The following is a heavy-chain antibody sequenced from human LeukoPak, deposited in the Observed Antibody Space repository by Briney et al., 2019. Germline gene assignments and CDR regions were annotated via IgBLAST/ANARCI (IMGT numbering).Heavy chain of an antibody. CDR2: FHCSGST. D-gene: IGHD3-10*01. Sequence: SETLSLTCSVSGGSISSRSYYWGWIRQPPGKGLEWIGRFHCSGSTYYNPSLKSRVTISEDTTKNQFSLKLSSVTAADTAVYYCARSFGSGTYSAFDIWGQGTMVTVSS. CDR1: GGSISSRSYY. J-gene: IGHJ3*02. CDR3: ARSFGSGTYSAFDI. V-gene: IGHV4-39*01.